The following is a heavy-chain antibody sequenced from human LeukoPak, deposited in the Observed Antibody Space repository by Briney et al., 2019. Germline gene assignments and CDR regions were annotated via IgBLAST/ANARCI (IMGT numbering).Heavy chain of an antibody. CDR1: GFTFRNAW. CDR2: IYSGGST. J-gene: IGHJ3*02. Sequence: GGSLRLSCAASGFTFRNAWMSWVRQPPGKGLEWVSVIYSGGSTNYADSVKGRFTISRDNSKNTLHLQMNSLRVEDTAVYYCARGQSYYEAFDIWGQGTMVTVSS. V-gene: IGHV3-53*03. CDR3: ARGQSYYEAFDI. D-gene: IGHD1-26*01.